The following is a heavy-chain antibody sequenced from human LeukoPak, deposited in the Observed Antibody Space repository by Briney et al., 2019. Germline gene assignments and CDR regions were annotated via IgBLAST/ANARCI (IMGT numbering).Heavy chain of an antibody. CDR1: GYSISSGYY. D-gene: IGHD3-22*01. CDR3: ARDVDYYDSSGYRHAFDI. CDR2: TYHRGST. J-gene: IGHJ3*02. V-gene: IGHV4-38-2*02. Sequence: SETPSLTCTVSGYSISSGYYWGWIRQPPGKGLEWIGSTYHRGSTYYNPSLKRRVTISVDTSKNQFPLKLSSVTAADTAVYYCARDVDYYDSSGYRHAFDIWGQGTMVTVSS.